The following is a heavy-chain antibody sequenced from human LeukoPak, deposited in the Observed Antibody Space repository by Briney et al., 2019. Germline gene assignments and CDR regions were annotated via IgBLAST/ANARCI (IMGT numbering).Heavy chain of an antibody. V-gene: IGHV3-23*01. D-gene: IGHD1-26*01. CDR2: ISGSGSST. Sequence: GGTLRLSCAASEFTFSTYGMSWVRQAPGKGLDWVSVISGSGSSTYYADSVKGRFTISRDNSKNTLHLQMNSLRVEDTAVYYCAKAPIAYSGSYYRAGVYFDYWGQGTLVTVSS. CDR3: AKAPIAYSGSYYRAGVYFDY. CDR1: EFTFSTYG. J-gene: IGHJ4*02.